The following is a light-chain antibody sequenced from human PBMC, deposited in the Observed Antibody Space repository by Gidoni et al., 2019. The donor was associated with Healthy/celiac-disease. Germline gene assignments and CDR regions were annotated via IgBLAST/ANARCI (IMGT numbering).Light chain of an antibody. CDR1: QGISSY. J-gene: IGKJ3*01. Sequence: DIQLTQSPSFLSASVGDRVTITCRAGQGISSYLAWYQQKPGKAPKLLIYAASTLQSGVPSRFSGSGSGTEFTLTISSLQPEDFATYYCQQLGSTFGPGTKVDIK. CDR2: AAS. V-gene: IGKV1-9*01. CDR3: QQLGST.